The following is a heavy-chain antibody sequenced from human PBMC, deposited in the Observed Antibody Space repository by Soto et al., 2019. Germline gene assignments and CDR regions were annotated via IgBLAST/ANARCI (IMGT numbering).Heavy chain of an antibody. CDR1: GGTFSSYA. J-gene: IGHJ3*02. Sequence: EASVKVSCKASGGTFSSYAISWVRQAPGQGLEWMGIINPSGGSTSYAQKFQGRVTMTRDTSTSTVYMELSSLRSEDTAVYYCARLGGSSGYGDAFDIWGQGTMVTVS. V-gene: IGHV1-46*01. CDR2: INPSGGST. CDR3: ARLGGSSGYGDAFDI. D-gene: IGHD3-22*01.